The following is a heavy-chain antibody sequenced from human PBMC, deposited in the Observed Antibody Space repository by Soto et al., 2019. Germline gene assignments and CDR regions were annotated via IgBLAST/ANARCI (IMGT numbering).Heavy chain of an antibody. Sequence: GESLKISCKGSGYSFTSYWIGWVRQMPGKGLEWMGIIYPGDSDTRYSPSFQGQVTISADKSISTAYLQWSSLKASDTAMYYCERAYSSSFDAFDMWGQGTMVTVSS. D-gene: IGHD6-6*01. CDR1: GYSFTSYW. J-gene: IGHJ3*02. CDR3: ERAYSSSFDAFDM. CDR2: IYPGDSDT. V-gene: IGHV5-51*01.